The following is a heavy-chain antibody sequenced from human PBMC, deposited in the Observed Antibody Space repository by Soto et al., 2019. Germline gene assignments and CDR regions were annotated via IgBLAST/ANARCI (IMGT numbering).Heavy chain of an antibody. Sequence: PSETLSLTCAVSGASVSRGSYYWLWIRQLPGKGLEWIGQIYYTGSTNDNPSLKSRVTTSVVTSKNQFSLKLFSVTAADTAVYYCARVSVECSGGGCYYMDVWGNGTTVTVSS. CDR2: IYYTGST. V-gene: IGHV4-61*01. CDR1: GASVSRGSYY. J-gene: IGHJ6*03. D-gene: IGHD2-15*01. CDR3: ARVSVECSGGGCYYMDV.